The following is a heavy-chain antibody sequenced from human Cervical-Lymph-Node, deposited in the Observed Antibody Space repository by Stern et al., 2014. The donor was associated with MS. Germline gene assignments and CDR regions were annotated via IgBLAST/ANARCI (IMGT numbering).Heavy chain of an antibody. Sequence: VQLVESGGGVVQPGRSLRLSCTASGFTFSSYGMHWVRQAPGKGLGWVAVIWYDGSDKYYAYSVKGRCTVSRDNSKNTLYLQMNSLRADDTAVYRCARDLEGSYYYGMDVWGRGTTVTVSS. D-gene: IGHD3-10*01. CDR1: GFTFSSYG. CDR3: ARDLEGSYYYGMDV. J-gene: IGHJ6*02. CDR2: IWYDGSDK. V-gene: IGHV3-33*01.